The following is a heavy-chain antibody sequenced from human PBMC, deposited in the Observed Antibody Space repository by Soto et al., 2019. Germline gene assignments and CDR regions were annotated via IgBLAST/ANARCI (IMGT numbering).Heavy chain of an antibody. CDR3: ARVPGSSSPRYYYYYYGMDV. CDR1: GGTFSSYA. J-gene: IGHJ6*02. D-gene: IGHD6-6*01. V-gene: IGHV1-69*06. Sequence: SVKVSCKASGGTFSSYAISWVRQAPGQGLEWMGGIIPIFGTANYAQKFQGRVTITADKSTSTAYMELSSLRSEDTAVYYCARVPGSSSPRYYYYYYGMDVWGQGTTVTVS. CDR2: IIPIFGTA.